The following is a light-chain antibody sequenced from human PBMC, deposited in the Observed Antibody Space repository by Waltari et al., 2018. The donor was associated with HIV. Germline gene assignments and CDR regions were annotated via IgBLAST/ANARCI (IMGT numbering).Light chain of an antibody. CDR2: DVS. V-gene: IGLV2-14*03. J-gene: IGLJ3*02. Sequence: QSALTQPASVSGSPGQSITISCTGSSNDVGGYNYVSWYQQHPGKAPRLMIYDVSTRPSGVSDRVSGSKSGDTASLTISGLQPEDEADYYCESYTSTSVWVFGGGTRLTVL. CDR3: ESYTSTSVWV. CDR1: SNDVGGYNY.